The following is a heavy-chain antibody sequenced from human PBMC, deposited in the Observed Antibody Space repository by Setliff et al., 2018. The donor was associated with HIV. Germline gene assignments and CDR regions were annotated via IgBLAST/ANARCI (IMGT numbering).Heavy chain of an antibody. D-gene: IGHD6-19*01. J-gene: IGHJ4*02. CDR2: INPNSGGT. Sequence: EASVKVSCKASGYTFTDYYIHWVRQAPGQGLEWMGRINPNSGGTNYAQKFQGRVTMTRGRSISTAYMELSRLISADTAVYYCARFIAVAGRFDYWGQGTLVTVSS. CDR3: ARFIAVAGRFDY. V-gene: IGHV1-2*06. CDR1: GYTFTDYY.